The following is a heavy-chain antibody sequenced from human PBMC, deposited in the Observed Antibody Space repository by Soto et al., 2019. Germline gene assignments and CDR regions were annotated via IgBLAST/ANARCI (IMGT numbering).Heavy chain of an antibody. CDR1: GFTVISNY. CDR2: IYSGGST. V-gene: IGHV3-66*01. CDR3: ARDPYMVATPKPPYGMDV. D-gene: IGHD5-12*01. Sequence: PGGSLRLSCAASGFTVISNYMSLVRQAQGKGLEWVSVIYSGGSTYYADSVKGRFTISRDNSKNTLYLQMNSLRAEDTAVYYCARDPYMVATPKPPYGMDVWGQGTTVTVFS. J-gene: IGHJ6*02.